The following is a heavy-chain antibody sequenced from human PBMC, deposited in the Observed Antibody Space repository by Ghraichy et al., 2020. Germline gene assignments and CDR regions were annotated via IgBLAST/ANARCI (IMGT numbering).Heavy chain of an antibody. J-gene: IGHJ5*02. D-gene: IGHD2-15*01. CDR2: IYHSTCS. Sequence: SETLSLTCAVSGDSITSTYWWTWVRQAPGKGLEWIEEIYHSTCSSYNPSLKSRVTISMDTSNNQFSLHLRSVIAADTALYYCAGRGFCSGGSCLVSWGQGTQVSVSS. V-gene: IGHV4-4*02. CDR1: GDSITSTYW. CDR3: AGRGFCSGGSCLVS.